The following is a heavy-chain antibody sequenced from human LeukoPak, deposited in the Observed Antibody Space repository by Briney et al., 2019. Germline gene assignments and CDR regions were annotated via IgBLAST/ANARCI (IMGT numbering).Heavy chain of an antibody. CDR2: IYYSGST. Sequence: PSETLSLTCTVSVGSIGSSSYYWGWVRQPPGEGLEWIGSIYYSGSTYYNPSLKSRVTISVDTSKNQFSLKLSSVTAADTAVYYCARHYYDSSGYYAFDIWGQGTMVTVSS. V-gene: IGHV4-39*01. D-gene: IGHD3-22*01. CDR1: VGSIGSSSYY. CDR3: ARHYYDSSGYYAFDI. J-gene: IGHJ3*02.